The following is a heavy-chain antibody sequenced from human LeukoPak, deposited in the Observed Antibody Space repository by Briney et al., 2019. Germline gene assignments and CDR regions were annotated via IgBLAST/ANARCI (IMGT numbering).Heavy chain of an antibody. Sequence: PGGSLRLSCAASGFTFSDYYMSWIRQAPGKGLEWISYISGSGSTIYSADSLKGRFTISRDNAKNSLFLQMNSLGAEDTAVYYCARRTSHSYFDYWGQGILVTVS. D-gene: IGHD2-2*01. CDR1: GFTFSDYY. CDR2: ISGSGSTI. J-gene: IGHJ4*02. V-gene: IGHV3-11*01. CDR3: ARRTSHSYFDY.